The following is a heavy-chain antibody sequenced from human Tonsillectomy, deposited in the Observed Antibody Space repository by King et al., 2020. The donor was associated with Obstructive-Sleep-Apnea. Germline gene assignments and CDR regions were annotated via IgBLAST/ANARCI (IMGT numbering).Heavy chain of an antibody. V-gene: IGHV4-34*01. J-gene: IGHJ3*02. CDR3: ARTRLYSKYDPFDI. Sequence: VQLQESRAGLLKPSETLSLTCSVYGESFSGYYWTWLRQSPGKGLEWIGEINHSGHSYYNPSLKSRVTTSVDTSKKQFSLKLKSVTAADTAIYYCARTRLYSKYDPFDIWGQGTMVTVSS. CDR1: GESFSGYY. CDR2: INHSGHS. D-gene: IGHD4-11*01.